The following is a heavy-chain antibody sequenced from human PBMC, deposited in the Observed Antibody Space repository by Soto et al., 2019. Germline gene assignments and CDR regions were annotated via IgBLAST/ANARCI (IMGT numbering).Heavy chain of an antibody. D-gene: IGHD3-10*01. Sequence: QVQLVHSGAEVKKPGSSVKVSCKASADTFTGYTVTWVRQAPGQGLEWVGRVIPILGASNFAQKFHGRVTISADKSTDTAYMVLTGLTSEDTAVYYCARSRGSYYSNFDSWGQGTLVTVSS. CDR3: ARSRGSYYSNFDS. CDR2: VIPILGAS. CDR1: ADTFTGYT. V-gene: IGHV1-69*08. J-gene: IGHJ4*02.